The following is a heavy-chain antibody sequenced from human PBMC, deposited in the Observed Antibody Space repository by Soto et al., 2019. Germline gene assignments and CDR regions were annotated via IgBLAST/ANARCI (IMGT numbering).Heavy chain of an antibody. V-gene: IGHV1-69*06. CDR3: AHRVVPAAIRYYYYGMDV. CDR2: IIPIFGTA. D-gene: IGHD2-2*01. CDR1: GGTFSSYA. Sequence: GASVKVSCKASGGTFSSYAISCVRQAPGQGLEWMGGIIPIFGTANYAQKFQGRVTITADKSTSTAYMELSSLRSEDTAVYYCAHRVVPAAIRYYYYGMDVWGQGTTVTVSS. J-gene: IGHJ6*02.